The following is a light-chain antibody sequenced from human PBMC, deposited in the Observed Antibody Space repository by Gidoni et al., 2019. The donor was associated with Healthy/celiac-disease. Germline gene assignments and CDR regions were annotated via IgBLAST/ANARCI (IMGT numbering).Light chain of an antibody. Sequence: DIQLTPSPSSLSASVGDRVTITCRASQNISSYLNWYQQKPGKAPKLLIYAASSLQSGVPSRFSGSGSGTDFTLTISSLQQEDFATYYCQQSYSTPLTFGGGTKVEIK. J-gene: IGKJ4*01. CDR3: QQSYSTPLT. V-gene: IGKV1-39*01. CDR2: AAS. CDR1: QNISSY.